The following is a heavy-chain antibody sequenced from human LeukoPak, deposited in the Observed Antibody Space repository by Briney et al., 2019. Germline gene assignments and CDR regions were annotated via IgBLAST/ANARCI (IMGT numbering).Heavy chain of an antibody. J-gene: IGHJ4*02. D-gene: IGHD3-10*01. CDR1: GFTFDDYA. Sequence: GGSLRLSCAASGFTFDDYAMHWIRHAPGKGLEWVSGISWNSGSIGYADSVKGRFTISRDNAKNSLYLQMNSLRAEDTALYYCAKDAYGSGSYIPYWGQGTLVTVSS. CDR3: AKDAYGSGSYIPY. V-gene: IGHV3-9*01. CDR2: ISWNSGSI.